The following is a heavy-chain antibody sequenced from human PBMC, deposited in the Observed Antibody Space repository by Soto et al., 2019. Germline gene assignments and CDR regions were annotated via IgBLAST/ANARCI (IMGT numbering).Heavy chain of an antibody. CDR1: GGSFVGYY. D-gene: IGHD3-16*01. CDR3: ARHGGYYFDY. J-gene: IGHJ4*02. Sequence: SETLSLTFAVSGGSFVGYYWTWIRQPPGRGLEWIGEIGHGGGTVYNPSLESRVTISADSSNNQFSLKLNSVTAADTAVYYCARHGGYYFDYWGQGAPVTVS. V-gene: IGHV4-34*01. CDR2: IGHGGGT.